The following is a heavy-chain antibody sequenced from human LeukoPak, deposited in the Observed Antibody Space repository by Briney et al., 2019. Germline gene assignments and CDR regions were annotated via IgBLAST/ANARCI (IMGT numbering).Heavy chain of an antibody. CDR3: ARDSYSGSYPYYFDY. CDR2: ISSSSSYI. J-gene: IGHJ4*02. Sequence: GGSLRLSCAASGFTFSSYAMSWVRQAPGKGLEWVSSISSSSSYIYYADSVKGRFTISRDNAKNSLYLQMNSLRAEDTAVYYCARDSYSGSYPYYFDYWGQGTLVTVSS. CDR1: GFTFSSYA. D-gene: IGHD1-26*01. V-gene: IGHV3-21*01.